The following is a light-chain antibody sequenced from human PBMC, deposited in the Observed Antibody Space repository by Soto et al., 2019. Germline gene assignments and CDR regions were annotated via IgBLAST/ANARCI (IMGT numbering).Light chain of an antibody. CDR2: GAS. V-gene: IGKV1-39*01. CDR3: QPNELHLS. CDR1: RTINTY. J-gene: IGKJ4*01. Sequence: LRIMPTTYLSASVGDTITSTCRASRTINTYLNWFQQKPGDPPRPLIYGASTLHDGVPSRFSGSGSGADFTLTISGLQPDDFASYQCQPNELHLSVGGGTKVDIK.